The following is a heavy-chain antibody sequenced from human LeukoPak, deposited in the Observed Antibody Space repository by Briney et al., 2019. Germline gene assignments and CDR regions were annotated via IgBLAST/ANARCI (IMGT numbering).Heavy chain of an antibody. D-gene: IGHD4-17*01. CDR3: AKGYGDIVAFHI. J-gene: IGHJ3*02. Sequence: GGSLRLSCAASGFSFSSYGMDWVRQAPGKGLEWVAFIRYDGNNKDYADSVKGRFTISRDNSKNTLYLQMNSLRVEDTAVYYCAKGYGDIVAFHIWGQGTMVTVSS. CDR2: IRYDGNNK. CDR1: GFSFSSYG. V-gene: IGHV3-30*02.